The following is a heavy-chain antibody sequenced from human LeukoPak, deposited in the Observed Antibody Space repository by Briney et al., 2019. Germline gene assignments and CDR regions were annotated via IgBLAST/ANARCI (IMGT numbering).Heavy chain of an antibody. CDR1: GFTFSSYG. J-gene: IGHJ4*02. V-gene: IGHV3-30*18. CDR2: ISYDGSNK. CDR3: AKAPGGYCSGGSCYHGDY. Sequence: AGGSLRLSCAASGFTFSSYGMHWVRQAPGKGLEWVAVISYDGSNKYYADSVKGRFTISRDNSKNTLYLQMNSLRAEDTAVYYCAKAPGGYCSGGSCYHGDYWGQGTLVTVSS. D-gene: IGHD2-15*01.